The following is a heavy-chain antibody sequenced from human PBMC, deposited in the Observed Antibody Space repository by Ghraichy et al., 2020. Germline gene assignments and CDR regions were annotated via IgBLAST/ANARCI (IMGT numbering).Heavy chain of an antibody. D-gene: IGHD2-2*01. Sequence: NISCKASGGTFSSYAISWVRQAPGQGLEWMGGIIPIFGTANYAQKFQGRVTITADESTSTAYMELSSLRSEDTAVYYCARAYQLYNHYYGMDVWGQGTTVTVSS. CDR3: ARAYQLYNHYYGMDV. CDR1: GGTFSSYA. J-gene: IGHJ6*02. V-gene: IGHV1-69*01. CDR2: IIPIFGTA.